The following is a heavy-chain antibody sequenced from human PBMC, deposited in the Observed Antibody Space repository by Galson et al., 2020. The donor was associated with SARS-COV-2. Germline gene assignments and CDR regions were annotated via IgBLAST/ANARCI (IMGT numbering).Heavy chain of an antibody. CDR2: ISGNGVNT. CDR1: GFSLSSYA. CDR3: AKVSSEFYYYYYMDV. Sequence: GESLKISCAATGFSLSSYAMSWVRQAPGKGLEWVSGISGNGVNTYYPDSVKGRFTISRDTSKNTLYLELNRLRADDTAVYYCAKVSSEFYYYYYMDVWGKGTTVTVSS. V-gene: IGHV3-23*01. D-gene: IGHD3-10*01. J-gene: IGHJ6*03.